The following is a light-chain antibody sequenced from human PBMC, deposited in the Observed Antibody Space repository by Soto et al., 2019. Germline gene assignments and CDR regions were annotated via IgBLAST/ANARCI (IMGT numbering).Light chain of an antibody. CDR1: SSDVGGYNY. V-gene: IGLV2-14*01. CDR2: AVT. J-gene: IGLJ1*01. Sequence: QSALTQPASLSGSHGQSITISCTGTSSDVGGYNYVSWYQQHPGKAPKLMIYAVTDRPSGVSSRFSGSKSGNTASLTISGLQAEDEDDYYCSSYTSSSTIFGTGTQLNVL. CDR3: SSYTSSSTI.